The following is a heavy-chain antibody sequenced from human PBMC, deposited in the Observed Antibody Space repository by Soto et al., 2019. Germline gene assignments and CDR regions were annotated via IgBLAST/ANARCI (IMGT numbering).Heavy chain of an antibody. D-gene: IGHD6-6*01. J-gene: IGHJ6*02. CDR2: IYPGDSDT. CDR3: ARSGEGQLVRGKYYYYYYGMDV. Sequence: GESLKISCKGSGYSFTSYWIGWVRQMPGKGLEWMGIIYPGDSDTRYSPSFQGQVTISADKSISTAYLQWSSLKASDTAMYYCARSGEGQLVRGKYYYYYYGMDVWGQGTTVTVS. CDR1: GYSFTSYW. V-gene: IGHV5-51*01.